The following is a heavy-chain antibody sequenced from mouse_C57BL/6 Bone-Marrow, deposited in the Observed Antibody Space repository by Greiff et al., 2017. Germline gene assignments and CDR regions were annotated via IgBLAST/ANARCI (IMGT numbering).Heavy chain of an antibody. CDR1: GYTFTSYW. V-gene: IGHV1-64*01. CDR2: IHPNSGST. CDR3: ARGYYGSLYFDY. Sequence: VQLQQSGAELVKPGASVKLSCKASGYTFTSYWMHWVKQRPGQGLEWIGMIHPNSGSTNYNEKFKSKATLTVDKSSSTAYMQLSSLTSEDSAVYYCARGYYGSLYFDYWGKGTTLTVSS. D-gene: IGHD1-1*01. J-gene: IGHJ2*01.